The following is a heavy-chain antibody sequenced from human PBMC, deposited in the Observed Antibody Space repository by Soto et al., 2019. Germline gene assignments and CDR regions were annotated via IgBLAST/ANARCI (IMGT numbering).Heavy chain of an antibody. V-gene: IGHV1-18*01. CDR2: ISADNGNT. CDR1: GYTFASYG. Sequence: QVQLVQSGAEVRMPGASVKVSCKASGYTFASYGISWVRQAPGQGLEWMGWISADNGNTNYARKFQGRVTMTTDTTKSTAYMELRSLKSDDTAVYYCARYSSGWYLDYWGQGTLVTVSS. J-gene: IGHJ4*02. D-gene: IGHD6-19*01. CDR3: ARYSSGWYLDY.